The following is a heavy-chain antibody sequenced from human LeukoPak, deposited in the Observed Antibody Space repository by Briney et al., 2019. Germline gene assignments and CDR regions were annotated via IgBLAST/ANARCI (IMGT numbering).Heavy chain of an antibody. J-gene: IGHJ5*02. Sequence: SETLSLTCTVSGGSMISTTDYWGWIRQPPGKGLEWIASIYYSGSTSYNPSLKSRVTMSVDTSKNQFSLRLTSVTAADTAVYFCARKQSSIQPAYSAHDRPVPYIWFDPWGQGTLVTVSS. V-gene: IGHV4-39*01. CDR3: ARKQSSIQPAYSAHDRPVPYIWFDP. D-gene: IGHD5-12*01. CDR1: GGSMISTTDY. CDR2: IYYSGST.